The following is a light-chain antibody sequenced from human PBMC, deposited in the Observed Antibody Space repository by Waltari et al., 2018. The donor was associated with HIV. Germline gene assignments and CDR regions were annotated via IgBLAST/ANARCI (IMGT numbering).Light chain of an antibody. CDR2: DNN. CDR1: SSNNWRNY. Sequence: QSVLTQPPSVSAAPGQTVTISCPGSSSNNWRNYVYWYQQLPGAAPNLLIYDNNKRPSGIPDRFSGSKSGTSATLDITGLQTGDEADYYCGTWDSSLGGWVFGGGTKLAVL. J-gene: IGLJ3*02. CDR3: GTWDSSLGGWV. V-gene: IGLV1-51*01.